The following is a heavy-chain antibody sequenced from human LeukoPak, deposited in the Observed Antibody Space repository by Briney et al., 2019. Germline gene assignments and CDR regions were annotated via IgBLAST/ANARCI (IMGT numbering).Heavy chain of an antibody. D-gene: IGHD2-15*01. CDR1: GFTFNSYW. J-gene: IGHJ4*02. V-gene: IGHV3-7*01. CDR2: IKQDGSEQ. Sequence: AGGSLRLSCAASGFTFNSYWMSWVRQAPGKGLEWVANIKQDGSEQYYVDSVKGRFTISRDNAKNSLYLQMNSLRAGDTAVYCCARGSQCSGGSCYNTYDNWGQGTLVTVSS. CDR3: ARGSQCSGGSCYNTYDN.